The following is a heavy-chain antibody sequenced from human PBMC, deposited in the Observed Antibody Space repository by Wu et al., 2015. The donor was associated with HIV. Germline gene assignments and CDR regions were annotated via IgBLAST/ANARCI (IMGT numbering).Heavy chain of an antibody. Sequence: QVQLVQSGAEVKEPGASVKVSCKASGHDFSGSYMHWVRQAPGQGLEWMGWIDPDIGGTKYEQKFQGRVTMTRDTSISGVYMELSSLRSDDTAVYFCARDLARYFDTDNVAYQYGMDVWGQGP. CDR3: ARDLARYFDTDNVAYQYGMDV. J-gene: IGHJ6*02. D-gene: IGHD3-9*01. V-gene: IGHV1-2*02. CDR1: GHDFSGSY. CDR2: IDPDIGGT.